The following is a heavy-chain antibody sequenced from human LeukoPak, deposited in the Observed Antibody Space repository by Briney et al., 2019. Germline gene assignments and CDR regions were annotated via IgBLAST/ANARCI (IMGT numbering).Heavy chain of an antibody. V-gene: IGHV3-7*01. CDR1: GFTFSDYW. CDR2: IKQAGREK. Sequence: PGGSLRLSCAASGFTFSDYWMSWVRQAPGRGLEWVANIKQAGREKFYVDSVKGRFTISRDNAKNSLYLQMNSLRPDDTAVYYCAREWGVVVPAAAFDYWGQGTLVTVSS. J-gene: IGHJ4*02. D-gene: IGHD2-2*01. CDR3: AREWGVVVPAAAFDY.